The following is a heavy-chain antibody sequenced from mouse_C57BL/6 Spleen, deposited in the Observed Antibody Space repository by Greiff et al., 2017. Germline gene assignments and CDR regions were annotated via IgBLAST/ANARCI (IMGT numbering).Heavy chain of an antibody. J-gene: IGHJ4*01. Sequence: QVQLQQSGAELVKPGASVKISCKASGYAFSSYWMNWVKQRPGKGLEWIGQIYPGDGDTNYNGKFKGKATLTADTSSSTAYMQLSSLTSEDSAVYFCALTTVEDNAMDYWGQGTSVTVAS. D-gene: IGHD1-1*01. CDR1: GYAFSSYW. CDR3: ALTTVEDNAMDY. V-gene: IGHV1-80*01. CDR2: IYPGDGDT.